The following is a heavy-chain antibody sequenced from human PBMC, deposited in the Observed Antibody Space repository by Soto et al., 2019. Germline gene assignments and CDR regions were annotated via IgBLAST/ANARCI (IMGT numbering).Heavy chain of an antibody. CDR2: ISAYNGNT. Sequence: QVQLVQSGAEVKKPGASVKVSCKTSGYSCTSYAISWVRQAPGQGLEWMGWISAYNGNTNYAQKLQGRVTMSTDTATSAAYMELRSLRSDDTAVYYCARDSPPNYLWGQGTLVTVSS. CDR3: ARDSPPNYL. V-gene: IGHV1-18*01. J-gene: IGHJ5*02. D-gene: IGHD7-27*01. CDR1: GYSCTSYA.